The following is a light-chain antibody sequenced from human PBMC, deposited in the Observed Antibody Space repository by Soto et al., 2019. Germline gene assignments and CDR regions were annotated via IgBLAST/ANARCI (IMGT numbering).Light chain of an antibody. CDR3: QQRRNWPIT. J-gene: IGKJ5*01. V-gene: IGKV3-11*01. CDR2: DAT. CDR1: QGVSRH. Sequence: EIVLTQYPGTLSLSPGARATLSCRASQGVSRHLAWYHQKPGQAPRLLIYDATTRATGIPARFSGSGSGTDFTLTISSLEPEEFAVYYGQQRRNWPITFGQGTRLEIK.